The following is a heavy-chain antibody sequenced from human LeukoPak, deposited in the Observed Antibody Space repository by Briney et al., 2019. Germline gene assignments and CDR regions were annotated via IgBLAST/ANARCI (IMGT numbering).Heavy chain of an antibody. CDR1: GYTFTSYD. Sequence: ASVKVSCKASGYTFTSYDINWVRQATGQGLEWMGWMNPNSGNTGYAQKFQGRVTITRNTSISTAYMELSSLRSEDTAVYYCARDKNTRITMVRGARYYFEYWGQGTLVTVSS. J-gene: IGHJ4*02. CDR2: MNPNSGNT. D-gene: IGHD3-10*01. CDR3: ARDKNTRITMVRGARYYFEY. V-gene: IGHV1-8*03.